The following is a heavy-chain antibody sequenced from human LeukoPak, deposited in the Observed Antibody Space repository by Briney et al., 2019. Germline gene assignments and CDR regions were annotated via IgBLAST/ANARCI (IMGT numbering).Heavy chain of an antibody. CDR2: IKSKTDGGTK. CDR1: GFTFSNAW. J-gene: IGHJ4*02. D-gene: IGHD2-21*02. Sequence: GGSLRLSCAVSGFTFSNAWMSWVRQAPGKGLEWVGRIKSKTDGGTKDYAAPVKGRFTISRDDSKNTLYLHMNSLRTEDTAVYYCTTGSVVTAIPRGYWGQGTLVTVSS. CDR3: TTGSVVTAIPRGY. V-gene: IGHV3-15*01.